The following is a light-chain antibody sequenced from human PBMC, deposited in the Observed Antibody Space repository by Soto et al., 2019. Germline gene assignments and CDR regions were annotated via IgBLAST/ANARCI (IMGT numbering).Light chain of an antibody. CDR2: EAT. CDR3: SSYTSSSTLEV. CDR1: SSDIGRYNF. J-gene: IGLJ1*01. Sequence: QSVLTQPASMSGSPGQSITISCTGTSSDIGRYNFVSWYQHHPGKAPKLIIYEATKRPSGVSYRFSGSKSGNTASLTISGLQAEDEADYYCSSYTSSSTLEVFGTGTKVTVL. V-gene: IGLV2-14*01.